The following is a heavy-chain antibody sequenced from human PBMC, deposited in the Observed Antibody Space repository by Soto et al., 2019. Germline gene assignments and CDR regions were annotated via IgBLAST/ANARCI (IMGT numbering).Heavy chain of an antibody. J-gene: IGHJ4*02. CDR1: GFTFSLCS. D-gene: IGHD3-10*01. CDR3: ARATRRTTMVRGVTTALDN. Sequence: PGGSLRLSCAASGFTFSLCSMNWVRQAPGKGLEWVSFISSTGSSIYYADSVRGRFTISRDNANNSLYLQMNNLRAEDTAVFYCARATRRTTMVRGVTTALDNWGQGTLVTVSS. V-gene: IGHV3-21*04. CDR2: ISSTGSSI.